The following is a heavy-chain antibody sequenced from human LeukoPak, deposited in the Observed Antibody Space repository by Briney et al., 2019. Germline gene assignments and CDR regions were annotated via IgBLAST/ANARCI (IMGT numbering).Heavy chain of an antibody. V-gene: IGHV3-33*01. CDR1: GFTFSSYG. D-gene: IGHD3-10*01. CDR2: IWYDGSNK. Sequence: QTGGSLRLSCAASGFTFSSYGMHWVRQAPGKGLEWVAVIWYDGSNKYYADSVKGRFTISRDNSKNTLYLQMNSLRAEDTAVYYCARGGYQGGGSGSRWRTFDYWGQGTLVTVSS. CDR3: ARGGYQGGGSGSRWRTFDY. J-gene: IGHJ4*02.